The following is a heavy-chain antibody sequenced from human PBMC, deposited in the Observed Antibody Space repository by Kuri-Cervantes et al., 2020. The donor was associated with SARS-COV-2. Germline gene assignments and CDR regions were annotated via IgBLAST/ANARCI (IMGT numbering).Heavy chain of an antibody. CDR3: ARGRRYGYSYGYVNY. CDR2: IYHSGGT. CDR1: GYSISSGYY. V-gene: IGHV4-38-2*01. Sequence: SQTLSLTCAVSGYSISSGYYWGWIRQPPGKGLEWIGSIYHSGGTYYNPSLRSRVTISVDTSKNQFSLKLSSVTAADTAVYYCARGRRYGYSYGYVNYWGQGTLVTVSS. J-gene: IGHJ4*02. D-gene: IGHD5-18*01.